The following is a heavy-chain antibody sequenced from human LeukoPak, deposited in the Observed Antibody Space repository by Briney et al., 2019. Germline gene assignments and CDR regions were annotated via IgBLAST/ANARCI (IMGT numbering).Heavy chain of an antibody. CDR3: ARDAQYRYGAYLYWYFDL. V-gene: IGHV4-30-4*01. CDR1: GGSISSGDYY. CDR2: IYYSGST. Sequence: PSGTLSLTCTVSGGSISSGDYYWSWIRQPPGKGLEWIGYIYYSGSTYYNPSLKSRVTISVDTSKNQFSLKLSSVTAADTAVYYCARDAQYRYGAYLYWYFDLWGRGTLVTVSS. J-gene: IGHJ2*01. D-gene: IGHD4-17*01.